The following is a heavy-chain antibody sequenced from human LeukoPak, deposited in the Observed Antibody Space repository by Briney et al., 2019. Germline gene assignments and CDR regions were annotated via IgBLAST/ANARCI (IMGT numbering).Heavy chain of an antibody. Sequence: PGGSLRLSCAASGFTFSSYEMNWVRQAPGKGLEWVSYISSSCSTIYYADSVKGRFTISRDNAKNSLYLQMNSLRAEDTAVYYCARDRSVCGDYALYWGQGTLVTVSS. CDR1: GFTFSSYE. CDR3: ARDRSVCGDYALY. D-gene: IGHD4-17*01. J-gene: IGHJ4*02. CDR2: ISSSCSTI. V-gene: IGHV3-48*03.